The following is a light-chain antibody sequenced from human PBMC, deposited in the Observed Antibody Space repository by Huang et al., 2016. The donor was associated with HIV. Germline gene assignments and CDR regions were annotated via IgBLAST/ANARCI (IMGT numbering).Light chain of an antibody. CDR1: QDISNY. J-gene: IGKJ1*01. CDR3: LQHHGYPRT. Sequence: DIQLTQSPSAMSASVGDRVSITCRASQDISNYLAWFQQKPGGAPKRLIYAASSLQSGVPSRFSGSRSGTKFTLTITSLQPEDFATYYCLQHHGYPRTFGQGPNV. V-gene: IGKV1-17*03. CDR2: AAS.